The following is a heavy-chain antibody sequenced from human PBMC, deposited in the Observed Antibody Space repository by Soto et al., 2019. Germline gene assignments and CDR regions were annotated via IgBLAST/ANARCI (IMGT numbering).Heavy chain of an antibody. V-gene: IGHV1-69*02. CDR3: ARWTTMVHDAFDI. CDR2: IIPILGIA. J-gene: IGHJ3*02. Sequence: QVQLVQSGAEVKKPGSSVKVSCKASGGTFSSYTISWVRQAPGQGLEWMGRIIPILGIANYAKKFQGRVTITADKSTSTAYMELSSLRSEDTAVYYCARWTTMVHDAFDIWGQGTMVTVSS. CDR1: GGTFSSYT. D-gene: IGHD3-10*01.